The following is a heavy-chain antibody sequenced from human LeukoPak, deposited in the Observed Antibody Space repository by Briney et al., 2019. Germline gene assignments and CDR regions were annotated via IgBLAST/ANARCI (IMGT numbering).Heavy chain of an antibody. CDR1: GYTFTGYY. CDR3: ATSVITQAY. V-gene: IGHV1-2*02. J-gene: IGHJ4*02. D-gene: IGHD3-22*01. Sequence: GASVKVSCKASGYTFTGYYIHWVRQAPGQGLEWMGWINPNSGVTNYAQKFQGRVTMAWDTSINTAYMELSRLRSDDTAVYYCATSVITQAYWGQGTLVTVSS. CDR2: INPNSGVT.